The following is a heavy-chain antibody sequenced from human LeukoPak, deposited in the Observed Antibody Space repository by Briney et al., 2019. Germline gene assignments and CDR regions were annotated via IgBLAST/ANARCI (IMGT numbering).Heavy chain of an antibody. CDR3: ARDAGSRTFGP. J-gene: IGHJ5*02. D-gene: IGHD6-13*01. CDR2: ISSSSSYI. Sequence: PGGSLRLSCAASGFTFSSYSMNWVRQAPGKGLEWVSSISSSSSYIYYTDSVKGRFTISRDNAKNSLCLQMNSLRAEDTAVYYCARDAGSRTFGPWGQGTLVTVSS. CDR1: GFTFSSYS. V-gene: IGHV3-21*01.